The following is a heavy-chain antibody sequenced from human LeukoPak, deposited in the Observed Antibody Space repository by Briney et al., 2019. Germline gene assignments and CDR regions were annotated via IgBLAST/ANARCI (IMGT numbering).Heavy chain of an antibody. CDR1: GGTFSSYA. J-gene: IGHJ4*02. D-gene: IGHD1-26*01. CDR2: IIPIFGTA. Sequence: SVKVSCKASGGTFSSYAISWVRQAPGQGLELMGGIIPIFGTANYAQEFQGRVTITTDESTSTAYMELSSLRSEDTAVYYCARHYPMGEYYFDYWGQGTLVTVSS. CDR3: ARHYPMGEYYFDY. V-gene: IGHV1-69*05.